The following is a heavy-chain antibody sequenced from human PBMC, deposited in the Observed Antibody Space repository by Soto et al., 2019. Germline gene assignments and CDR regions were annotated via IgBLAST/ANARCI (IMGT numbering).Heavy chain of an antibody. CDR1: GDSISSRSYY. CDR2: IYYSGST. Sequence: SETLSLTCTVTGDSISSRSYYWGWIRQPPGKGLEWIGSIYYSGSTYNNPSLRSRVSMSIDTSKDQFSLKLNSVTAADTAVYYCARGPVRNNWFDPWGQGTLVTVSS. D-gene: IGHD4-17*01. CDR3: ARGPVRNNWFDP. J-gene: IGHJ5*02. V-gene: IGHV4-39*07.